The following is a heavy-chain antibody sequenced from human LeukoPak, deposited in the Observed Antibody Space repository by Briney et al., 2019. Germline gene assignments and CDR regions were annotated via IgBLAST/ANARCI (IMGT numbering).Heavy chain of an antibody. CDR1: GFAFSVYE. D-gene: IGHD5-12*01. CDR3: ATLTVARSFDY. Sequence: GGSLRLSCAASGFAFSVYEMYWVRQAPGKGLEWVSYISSSGGTRYYADSVRGRFTISRDNAKNSLYLQMNSLRAEDTAVYYCATLTVARSFDYWGQGSLVIVSS. J-gene: IGHJ4*02. CDR2: ISSSGGTR. V-gene: IGHV3-48*03.